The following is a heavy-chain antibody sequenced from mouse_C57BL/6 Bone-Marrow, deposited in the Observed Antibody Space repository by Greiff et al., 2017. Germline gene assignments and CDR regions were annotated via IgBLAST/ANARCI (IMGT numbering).Heavy chain of an antibody. CDR2: IRNKANGYTT. J-gene: IGHJ4*01. CDR1: GFTFTDYY. Sequence: EVHLVESGGGLVQPGGSLSLSCAASGFTFTDYYMSWVRQPLGKALEWLGFIRNKANGYTTEYSASVKGRFNISRDNSQSILYLQMNALRAEDSATYYCARYRAAQATNYAMDYWGQGTSVTVSS. V-gene: IGHV7-3*01. D-gene: IGHD3-2*02. CDR3: ARYRAAQATNYAMDY.